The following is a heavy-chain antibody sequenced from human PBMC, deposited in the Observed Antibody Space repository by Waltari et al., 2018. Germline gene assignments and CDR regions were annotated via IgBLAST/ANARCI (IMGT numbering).Heavy chain of an antibody. CDR3: VQMVYAWVY. V-gene: IGHV3-33*03. CDR2: IWYDGSKK. Sequence: QEKLVESGGGVVQSGRSLKLSCEASGFSFTNYGMHWVRQAPGKGLEWVAIIWYDGSKKYYADSVKGRFDISRDNSRNTLYLQMDSLRAEDTAVYYCVQMVYAWVYWGQGTLVIVSS. CDR1: GFSFTNYG. J-gene: IGHJ4*02. D-gene: IGHD2-8*01.